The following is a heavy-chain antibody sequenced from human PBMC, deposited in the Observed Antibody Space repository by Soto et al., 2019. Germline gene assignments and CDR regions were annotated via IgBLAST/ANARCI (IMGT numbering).Heavy chain of an antibody. D-gene: IGHD4-17*01. J-gene: IGHJ2*01. CDR1: GFTLSSYW. CDR2: INSEGNST. V-gene: IGHV3-74*01. CDR3: ARTPKTTVQPTPYWYFDL. Sequence: GGSLRLSCAASGFTLSSYWMHWVRQAPGKGLVWVSRINSEGNSTNYADSVKGRFTISRDNAKNTLYLQMNSLRSEDTAVYYCARTPKTTVQPTPYWYFDLWGRGTLVTVSS.